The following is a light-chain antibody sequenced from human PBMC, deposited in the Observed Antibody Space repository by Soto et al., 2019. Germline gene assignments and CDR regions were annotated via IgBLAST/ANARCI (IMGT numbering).Light chain of an antibody. CDR3: QQDSTYSRT. Sequence: IEMTQSHSTLSASVGDRVTITCRASHNIGPWLAWYQQKPGKAPKVLIYKASILAGGVPSRFSVSGSGTDFKFAISSLQPDALATYDCQQDSTYSRTFGQGTKVEIK. V-gene: IGKV1-5*03. J-gene: IGKJ1*01. CDR1: HNIGPW. CDR2: KAS.